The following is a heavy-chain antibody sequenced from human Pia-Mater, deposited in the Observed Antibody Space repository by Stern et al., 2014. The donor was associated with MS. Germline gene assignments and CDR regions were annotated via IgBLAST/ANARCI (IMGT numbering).Heavy chain of an antibody. J-gene: IGHJ2*01. CDR2: IYYSGST. Sequence: QVQLVESCPGLVKPSETLSLTCTVSGGSVSSGSYYWSWIRQPPGKGLEWIGYIYYSGSTNYNPSLKSRVTISVDTSKNQFSLKLSSVTAADTAVYYCARVSADFKNWYFDLWGRGTLVTVSS. CDR1: GGSVSSGSYY. V-gene: IGHV4-61*01. CDR3: ARVSADFKNWYFDL. D-gene: IGHD3-3*01.